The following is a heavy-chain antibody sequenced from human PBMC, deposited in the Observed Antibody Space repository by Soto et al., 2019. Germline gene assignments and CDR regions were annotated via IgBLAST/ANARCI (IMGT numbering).Heavy chain of an antibody. Sequence: TLSLTCTVSGGSISSGGYYWSWIRQHPGKGLEWIGYIYYSGSTYYNPSLKSRVTISVDTSKNQFSLNLSSVTAADTAVYYCARHLPYCGGDCYSLDYWGQGTLVTVSS. D-gene: IGHD2-21*02. CDR3: ARHLPYCGGDCYSLDY. J-gene: IGHJ4*02. CDR2: IYYSGST. CDR1: GGSISSGGYY. V-gene: IGHV4-31*03.